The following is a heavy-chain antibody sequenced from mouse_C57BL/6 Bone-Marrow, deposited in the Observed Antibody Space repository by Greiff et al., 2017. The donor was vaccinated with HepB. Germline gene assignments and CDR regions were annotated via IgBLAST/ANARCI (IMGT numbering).Heavy chain of an antibody. CDR2: IYPGDGDT. Sequence: QVQLQQSGPELVKPGASVKISCKASGYAFSSSWMNWVKQRPGKGLEWIGRIYPGDGDTNYNGKFKGKATLTADKSSSTAYMQLSSLTSEDSAVYFCARRDYGNFYWYFDVWGTETTVTVSS. CDR1: GYAFSSSW. CDR3: ARRDYGNFYWYFDV. J-gene: IGHJ1*03. D-gene: IGHD2-1*01. V-gene: IGHV1-82*01.